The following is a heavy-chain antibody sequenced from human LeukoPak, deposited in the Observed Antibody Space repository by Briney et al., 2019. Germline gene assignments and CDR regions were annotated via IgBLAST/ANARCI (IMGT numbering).Heavy chain of an antibody. V-gene: IGHV4-30-2*01. CDR3: ARESYGSSGYYYLDL. Sequence: SQTLSLTCAVSGGSISSGGYSWSWIRQPPGKGLEWIGYIYHSGSTYYNPSLKSRVTISVDRSKNQFSLKLSSVTAADTAVYYCARESYGSSGYYYLDLWGRGTLVTVSS. D-gene: IGHD3-22*01. J-gene: IGHJ2*01. CDR2: IYHSGST. CDR1: GGSISSGGYS.